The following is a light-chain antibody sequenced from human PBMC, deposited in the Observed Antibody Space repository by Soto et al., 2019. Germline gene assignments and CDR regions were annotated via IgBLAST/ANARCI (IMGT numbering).Light chain of an antibody. CDR2: DVS. V-gene: IGLV2-14*01. Sequence: LTQPSSVSGSPGQSITISCPGTSSDVGGYNYVSWYQQHPGKAPKFMIYDVSNRPSGVSNRFSGSKSGNTASVTISGLQAEDEADYYCSSYTTSNTRQIVFGTGTKVTVL. CDR3: SSYTTSNTRQIV. J-gene: IGLJ1*01. CDR1: SSDVGGYNY.